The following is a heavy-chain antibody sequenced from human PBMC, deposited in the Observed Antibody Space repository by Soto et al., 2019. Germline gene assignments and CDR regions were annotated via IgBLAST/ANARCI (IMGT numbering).Heavy chain of an antibody. Sequence: GGSLRLSCAASGFTFSSYSMNWVRQAPGKGLEWVSSISSSSSYIYYADSVKGRFTISRDNAKNSLYLQMNSLRAEDTAVYYCVSSKRDYYGMDVWGQGTTVTVSS. CDR3: VSSKRDYYGMDV. CDR2: ISSSSSYI. J-gene: IGHJ6*02. V-gene: IGHV3-21*01. CDR1: GFTFSSYS.